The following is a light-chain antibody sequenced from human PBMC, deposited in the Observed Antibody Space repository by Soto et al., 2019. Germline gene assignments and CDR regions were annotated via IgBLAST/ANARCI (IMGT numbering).Light chain of an antibody. CDR1: QNVGRY. Sequence: EIVLTQSPATLSLSPGERATLSCRASQNVGRYLAWYQQKPGQAPRLLIYAASNRATGIPGRFSGGGSGTDFTLTISSLEPEDIASYYCQQYSGSPFTFGPGTKVNIK. CDR2: AAS. CDR3: QQYSGSPFT. V-gene: IGKV3-11*01. J-gene: IGKJ3*01.